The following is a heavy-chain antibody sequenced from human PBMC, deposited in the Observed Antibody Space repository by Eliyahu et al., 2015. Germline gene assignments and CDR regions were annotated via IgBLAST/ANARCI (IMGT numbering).Heavy chain of an antibody. CDR2: IYYSGST. V-gene: IGHV4-39*01. CDR1: GXXISSSSYX. J-gene: IGHJ4*02. CDR3: ARRNGGSGSYYFDY. Sequence: QLQLQESGPGLVKPSETLSLTCXVSGXXISSSSYXWGWIRQPPGXGLEWIGSIYYSGSTYYNPSLKSRVTISVDTSKNQFSLKLSSVTAADTAVYYCARRNGGSGSYYFDYWGQGTLVTVSS. D-gene: IGHD3-10*01.